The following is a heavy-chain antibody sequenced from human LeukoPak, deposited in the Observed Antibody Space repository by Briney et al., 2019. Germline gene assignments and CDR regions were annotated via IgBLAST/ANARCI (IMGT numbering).Heavy chain of an antibody. CDR3: ARELVGASRPFDY. D-gene: IGHD1-26*01. Sequence: PGGSLRLSCAASGFTFSSYSMNWVRQAPGKGLEWVSSISSSSSYIYYADSVKGRFTISRDNAKNSLYLQMNSLRAEDTAVYYCARELVGASRPFDYWGQGTLVTVSS. J-gene: IGHJ4*02. V-gene: IGHV3-21*01. CDR1: GFTFSSYS. CDR2: ISSSSSYI.